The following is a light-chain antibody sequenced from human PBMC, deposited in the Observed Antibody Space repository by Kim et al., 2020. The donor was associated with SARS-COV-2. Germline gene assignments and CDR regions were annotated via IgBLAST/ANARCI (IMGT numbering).Light chain of an antibody. CDR2: GKN. V-gene: IGLV3-19*01. Sequence: GQTVRITCQGDSLRSYYASWYQQKPGQAPVLVIYGKNNRPSGIPDRFSGSSSGNTASLTITGAQAEDEADYYCNSRDSSGNHLRRVFGGGTKLTVL. J-gene: IGLJ2*01. CDR1: SLRSYY. CDR3: NSRDSSGNHLRRV.